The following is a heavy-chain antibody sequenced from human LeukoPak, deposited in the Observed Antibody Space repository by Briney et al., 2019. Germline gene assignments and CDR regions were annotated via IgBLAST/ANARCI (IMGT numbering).Heavy chain of an antibody. CDR3: ARDVGSLVVLINSDY. CDR2: ISYDGSIN. J-gene: IGHJ4*02. Sequence: GGSLRLSCAASGFNFNSYAVHWVRQAPGKGLEWVAVISYDGSINFYAASVKGRFTISRDNAKNSLYLQMNSLSAEDTAVYYCARDVGSLVVLINSDYWGQGTLVTVSS. CDR1: GFNFNSYA. D-gene: IGHD3-22*01. V-gene: IGHV3-30-3*01.